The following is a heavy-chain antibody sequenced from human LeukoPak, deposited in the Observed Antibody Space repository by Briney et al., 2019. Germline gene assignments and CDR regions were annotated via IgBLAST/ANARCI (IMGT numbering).Heavy chain of an antibody. Sequence: SSETLSLTCIVSGNSITSDFWSWIRQSPGKVLEWIGYINYSGRSEYDPSLKSRVTISVDRSRKRVSLKMRSVTAADTAVYYCARLDCLSDECYNYWAVGALVTVSS. D-gene: IGHD2-21*01. CDR2: INYSGRS. J-gene: IGHJ4*02. V-gene: IGHV4-59*08. CDR3: ARLDCLSDECYNY. CDR1: GNSITSDF.